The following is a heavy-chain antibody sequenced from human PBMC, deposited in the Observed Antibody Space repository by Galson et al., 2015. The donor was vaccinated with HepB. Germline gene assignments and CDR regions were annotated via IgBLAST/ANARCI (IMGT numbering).Heavy chain of an antibody. CDR2: IRSKGYGGTT. Sequence: SLRLSCAGSGFTFGDCAMSWFRQSPGKRLEWVGFIRSKGYGGTTDYAASVKGRFIISRDDSKSIAYLEMNSLKTEDTAVYYCTRSDYDFWSGFDYWGQGTLVTVSS. CDR3: TRSDYDFWSGFDY. D-gene: IGHD3-3*01. V-gene: IGHV3-49*03. J-gene: IGHJ4*02. CDR1: GFTFGDCA.